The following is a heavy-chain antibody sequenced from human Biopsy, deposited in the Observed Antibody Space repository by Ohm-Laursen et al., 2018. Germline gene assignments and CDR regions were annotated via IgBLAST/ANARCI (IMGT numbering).Heavy chain of an antibody. CDR3: VRGGTGSFPFDY. CDR2: LFTSGTH. D-gene: IGHD3-10*01. Sequence: SDTLSLTCTVSGGSINRYYWNWMRQPPGQGLEWIGRLFTSGTHNYSPSLNNRVTMSVDTPKNQYSLRLASVTAADAAVYYCVRGGTGSFPFDYWGPGTLVTVSS. V-gene: IGHV4-4*07. J-gene: IGHJ4*02. CDR1: GGSINRYY.